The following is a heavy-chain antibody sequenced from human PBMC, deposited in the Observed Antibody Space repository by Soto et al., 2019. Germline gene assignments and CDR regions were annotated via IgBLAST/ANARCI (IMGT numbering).Heavy chain of an antibody. V-gene: IGHV1-69*02. CDR3: ARMGYDILTGYPDYYYYGMDV. J-gene: IGHJ6*02. CDR1: GGTFSSYT. D-gene: IGHD3-9*01. Sequence: ASVKVSCKASGGTFSSYTISWVRQAPGQGLEWMGRIIPVLGIANYAQKFQGRVTITADKSTSTAYMELSSLRSEDTAVYYCARMGYDILTGYPDYYYYGMDVWGQGTTVTVSS. CDR2: IIPVLGIA.